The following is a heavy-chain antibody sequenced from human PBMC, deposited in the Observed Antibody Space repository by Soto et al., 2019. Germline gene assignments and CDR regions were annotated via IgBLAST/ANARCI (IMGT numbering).Heavy chain of an antibody. CDR1: GFIFSSYA. J-gene: IGHJ6*02. V-gene: IGHV3-23*01. Sequence: PGGSLRLSCAGSGFIFSSYAMTWVRQAPGKGLEWVSAISGSGGYTYYADSVKGRFTISRDNAKNSLYLQMNSLRDEDTAVYYCAREELVRGYGMDVWGQGTTVTVSS. D-gene: IGHD3-10*01. CDR2: ISGSGGYT. CDR3: AREELVRGYGMDV.